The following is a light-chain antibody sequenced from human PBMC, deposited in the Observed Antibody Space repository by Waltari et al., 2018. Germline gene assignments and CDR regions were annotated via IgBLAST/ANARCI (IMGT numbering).Light chain of an antibody. CDR2: DAS. J-gene: IGKJ1*01. CDR1: QSVSSY. V-gene: IGKV3-11*01. CDR3: QQRSNRPPWT. Sequence: EIVLTQSPATLSLSPGERATLSCRASQSVSSYLAWYQQTPGQAPRLLIYDASNRATGIPARFSGSGSGKDFTLTINSLEPEDFAVYYCQQRSNRPPWTFGQGTRVEIK.